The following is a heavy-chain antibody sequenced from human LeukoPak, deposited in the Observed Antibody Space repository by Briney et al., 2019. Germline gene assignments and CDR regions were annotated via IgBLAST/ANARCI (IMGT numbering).Heavy chain of an antibody. CDR1: GGSISSSSYY. D-gene: IGHD1-1*01. V-gene: IGHV4-39*07. Sequence: SETLSLTCTVSGGSISSSSYYWGWIRQPPGKGLEWIGSIYYSGSTYYNPSLKSRVTISVDTSKNQFSLKLSSVTAADTAVYYCARPKRRILTDAFDIWGQGTMVTVSS. J-gene: IGHJ3*02. CDR3: ARPKRRILTDAFDI. CDR2: IYYSGST.